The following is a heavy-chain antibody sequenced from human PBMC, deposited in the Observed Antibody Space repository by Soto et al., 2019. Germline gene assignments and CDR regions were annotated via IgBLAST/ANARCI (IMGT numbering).Heavy chain of an antibody. D-gene: IGHD4-4*01. CDR3: ARLESTVITLGRGDYYYYMDV. CDR2: IYPGDSDT. V-gene: IGHV5-51*01. CDR1: GYSFTSYW. J-gene: IGHJ6*03. Sequence: PGESLKISCKGSGYSFTSYWIGWVRQMPGKGLEWMGVIYPGDSDTRYSPSFQGQVTISADKSISTAYLQWSSLKASDTAMYYCARLESTVITLGRGDYYYYMDVCGKGTSVTVSS.